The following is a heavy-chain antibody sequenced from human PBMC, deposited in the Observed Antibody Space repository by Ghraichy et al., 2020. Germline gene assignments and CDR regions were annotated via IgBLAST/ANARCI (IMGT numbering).Heavy chain of an antibody. V-gene: IGHV4-59*01. CDR3: ARARAYGDYRIHGVLPDY. Sequence: SETLSLTCTVSGGSISSYYCSWIRQPPGKGLEWIGDISYSGSTHYNPSLRSRVAISVDTSKNQFSLKLSSVTAADTAMYYCARARAYGDYRIHGVLPDYWGQGTLVTVSS. CDR2: ISYSGST. CDR1: GGSISSYY. J-gene: IGHJ4*02. D-gene: IGHD4-17*01.